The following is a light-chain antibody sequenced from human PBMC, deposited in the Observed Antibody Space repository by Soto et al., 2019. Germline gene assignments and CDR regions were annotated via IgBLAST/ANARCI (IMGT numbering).Light chain of an antibody. CDR2: CSC. CDR1: QSVSNNY. CDR3: QQYGSSPPYT. Sequence: EVVLTQSPGTLSLSPGERATLSCRASQSVSNNYFAWYQQKPGQAPRLLIFCSCDRATGIPDRFSGSGSGTDFTLTISRLEPEDFAVYYCQQYGSSPPYTFGQGTKLEIK. J-gene: IGKJ2*01. V-gene: IGKV3-20*01.